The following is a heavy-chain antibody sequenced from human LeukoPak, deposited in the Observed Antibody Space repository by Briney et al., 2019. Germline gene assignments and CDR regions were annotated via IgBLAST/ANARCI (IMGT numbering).Heavy chain of an antibody. CDR1: GFTFDDYA. V-gene: IGHV3-43D*03. Sequence: PGGSLRLSCVASGFTFDDYAMHWVRQAPGKGLEWVSLISWDGGSTYYADSVKGRFTISRDNSKNPLYLQMNSLRAEDTALYYCAKNSNDYGDYPYYYYMDVWGKGTTVTVSS. CDR3: AKNSNDYGDYPYYYYMDV. J-gene: IGHJ6*03. D-gene: IGHD4-17*01. CDR2: ISWDGGST.